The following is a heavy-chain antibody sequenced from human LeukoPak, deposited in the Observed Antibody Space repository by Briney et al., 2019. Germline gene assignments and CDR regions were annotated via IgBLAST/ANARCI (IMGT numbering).Heavy chain of an antibody. V-gene: IGHV1-2*02. CDR1: GYTFTGYY. J-gene: IGHJ4*02. CDR2: INPNSGGT. D-gene: IGHD1-1*01. Sequence: GASVKVSCKASGYTFTGYYMHWVRQAPGQGLEWMGWINPNSGGTNYAQKFQGGVTMTRDTYISTAYMELSRLRSDDTAVYYCAVLATTGTTYGRFDYWGQGTLVTVSA. CDR3: AVLATTGTTYGRFDY.